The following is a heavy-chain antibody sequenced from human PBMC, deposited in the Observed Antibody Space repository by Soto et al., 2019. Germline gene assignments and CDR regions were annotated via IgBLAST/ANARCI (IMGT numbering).Heavy chain of an antibody. V-gene: IGHV3-53*01. Sequence: EVQLVESGGGLIQPGGSLRVSCAASEFTVSSNYMTWVRQAPGKGLEWVSVIDTAGRANYAESVKGRFTNSRDNSKNTLYLQMNSLRVEDTAVYSCARGATYYDFWSGHYTSDTYYGMDVWGQGTTVTVS. J-gene: IGHJ6*02. D-gene: IGHD3-3*01. CDR3: ARGATYYDFWSGHYTSDTYYGMDV. CDR2: IDTAGRA. CDR1: EFTVSSNY.